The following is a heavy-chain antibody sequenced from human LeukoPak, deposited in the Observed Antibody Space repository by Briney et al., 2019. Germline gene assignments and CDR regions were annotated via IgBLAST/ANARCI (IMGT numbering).Heavy chain of an antibody. J-gene: IGHJ4*02. V-gene: IGHV3-7*01. CDR3: ARGLRYSYGFLDY. Sequence: PGGSLRLSCAASGFTFSSYWMSWVRQAPGKGLEWVANIKQDGSEKYYVDSVKGRFTISRDNAKNSLYLQMNSLRAEDTAVYYCARGLRYSYGFLDYWGQGTLVTVSS. CDR1: GFTFSSYW. D-gene: IGHD5-18*01. CDR2: IKQDGSEK.